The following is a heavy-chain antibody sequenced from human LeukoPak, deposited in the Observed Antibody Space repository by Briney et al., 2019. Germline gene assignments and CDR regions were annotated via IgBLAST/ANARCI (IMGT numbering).Heavy chain of an antibody. CDR1: GFTFSNAW. Sequence: GGSLRLSCAASGFTFSNAWMSWVRQAPGKGLEWVGRIKSKSDGGTTDYAAPVKGRFTISRDDSKNTLYLQMNSLKTEDTAVYYCTTAPRGYCNGGSCSYAFDIWGQGTMVTVSS. CDR2: IKSKSDGGTT. D-gene: IGHD2-15*01. V-gene: IGHV3-15*01. CDR3: TTAPRGYCNGGSCSYAFDI. J-gene: IGHJ3*02.